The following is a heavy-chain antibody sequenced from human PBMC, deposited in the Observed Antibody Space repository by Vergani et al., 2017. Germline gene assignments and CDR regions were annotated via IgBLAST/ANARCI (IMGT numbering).Heavy chain of an antibody. V-gene: IGHV4-39*01. D-gene: IGHD5-12*01. Sequence: QLQLQESGPGLVKPSETLSLTCTVSGGSISSSSSYWGWIRQPPGKGLEWIGSIYYSGSTYYNPSLKSRVTISVDTSKNQFSLKLSSVTAADTAVYYCAGVEYGYSGYDSTDYYYYIDVWGKGTTVTVSS. CDR2: IYYSGST. CDR1: GGSISSSSSY. J-gene: IGHJ6*03. CDR3: AGVEYGYSGYDSTDYYYYIDV.